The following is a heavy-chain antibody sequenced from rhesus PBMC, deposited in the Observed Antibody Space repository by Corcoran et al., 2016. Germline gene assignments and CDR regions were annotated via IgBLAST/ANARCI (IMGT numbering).Heavy chain of an antibody. CDR1: GGSISSNY. V-gene: IGHV4-173*01. CDR2: ISGSGGIT. J-gene: IGHJ4*01. Sequence: QLQLQESGPGLVKPSETLSLTCAVSGGSISSNYWSWIRQIPGKGLEWVGRISGSGGITDSNPSLRSLVTISTDTSKIQFSLKLTSLPAADMAVYYCASLSSNWGDYYVAYFDSWGQGVLVTVSS. CDR3: ASLSSNWGDYYVAYFDS. D-gene: IGHD3-34*01.